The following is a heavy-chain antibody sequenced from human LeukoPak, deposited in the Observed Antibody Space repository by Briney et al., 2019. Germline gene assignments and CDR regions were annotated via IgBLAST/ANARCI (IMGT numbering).Heavy chain of an antibody. Sequence: ASVTVSCKASGYTFTGYYMHWVRQAPGQGLEWMGWINPNSGGTNYAQKFQGRVTMTRDTSISTAYMELSRLRSDDTAVYCCARAYYYDSSGGYWGQGTLSPSPQ. J-gene: IGHJ4*02. V-gene: IGHV1-2*02. D-gene: IGHD3-22*01. CDR1: GYTFTGYY. CDR2: INPNSGGT. CDR3: ARAYYYDSSGGY.